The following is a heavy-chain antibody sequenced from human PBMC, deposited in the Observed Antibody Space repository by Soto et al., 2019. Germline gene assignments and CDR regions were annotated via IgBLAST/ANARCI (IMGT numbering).Heavy chain of an antibody. Sequence: SETLSLTCTVSGGSISSYYWSWLRQPPGKGLEWIGYIYYSGSTNYNPSLKSRVTISVDTSKNQFSLKLSSVTAADTAVYYCARAPTPPYYFDYWGQGTLVTVSP. V-gene: IGHV4-59*01. CDR2: IYYSGST. CDR3: ARAPTPPYYFDY. D-gene: IGHD4-4*01. CDR1: GGSISSYY. J-gene: IGHJ4*02.